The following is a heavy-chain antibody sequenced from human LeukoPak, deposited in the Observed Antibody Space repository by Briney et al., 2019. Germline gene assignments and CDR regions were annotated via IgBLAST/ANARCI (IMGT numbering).Heavy chain of an antibody. CDR3: ARGIVGATFHY. Sequence: SETLSLTCAVYGGSFSGYYWSWIRQPPGMGLEWIGEINHSGSTNYNPSLKSRVTISVDTSKNQFSLKLSSVTAADTAVYYCARGIVGATFHYWGQGTLVTVSS. J-gene: IGHJ4*02. D-gene: IGHD1-26*01. V-gene: IGHV4-34*01. CDR1: GGSFSGYY. CDR2: INHSGST.